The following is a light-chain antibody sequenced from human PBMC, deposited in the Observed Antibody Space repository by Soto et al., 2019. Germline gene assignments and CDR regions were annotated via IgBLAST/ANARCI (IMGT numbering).Light chain of an antibody. J-gene: IGKJ1*01. Sequence: LAITHPSASLSVSPRERATLSFRASQSVSSYLAWYQQKPGQAPRLLIYDASNRATGIPARFSGSGSGTDFTLTIISLEPEDFAVYYRQRRCHWPTFGEGTKVDI. V-gene: IGKV3-11*01. CDR3: QRRCHWPT. CDR2: DAS. CDR1: QSVSSY.